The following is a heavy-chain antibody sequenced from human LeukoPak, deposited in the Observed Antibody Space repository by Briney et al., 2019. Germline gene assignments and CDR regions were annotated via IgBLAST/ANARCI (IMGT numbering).Heavy chain of an antibody. Sequence: SETLSLTCIVSNYSISSDYYWGWIRQPPGKGLEWIGSIHHSGRTYYNPSLKSRVTISVDTSKNHFSLKLNSVTAADTAVYYCARDHLANLASRLFDPWGQGTLVTVSS. CDR1: NYSISSDYY. D-gene: IGHD3-3*01. V-gene: IGHV4-38-2*02. CDR2: IHHSGRT. CDR3: ARDHLANLASRLFDP. J-gene: IGHJ5*02.